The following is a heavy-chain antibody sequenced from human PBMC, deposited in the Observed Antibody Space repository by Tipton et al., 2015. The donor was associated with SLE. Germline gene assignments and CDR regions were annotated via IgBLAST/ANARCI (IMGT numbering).Heavy chain of an antibody. CDR3: ARQRNWDRRGALDV. CDR2: IYYAGTT. J-gene: IGHJ3*01. V-gene: IGHV4-59*01. Sequence: LSLTCSVYGGSMGTYYWSWIRQSSERGLEWIGHIYYAGTTNYNPSLESRVIMSVDTSTNQISLRLKSLTAADTAIYYCARQRNWDRRGALDVWGEGTVVTVSS. D-gene: IGHD7-27*01. CDR1: GGSMGTYY.